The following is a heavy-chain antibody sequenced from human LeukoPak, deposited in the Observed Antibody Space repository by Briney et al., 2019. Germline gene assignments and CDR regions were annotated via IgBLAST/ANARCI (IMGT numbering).Heavy chain of an antibody. D-gene: IGHD5-12*01. J-gene: IGHJ4*02. CDR1: GGSITSYY. CDR3: AREPTSGREPTSGRPLDY. CDR2: IYSSGSN. Sequence: PSETLSLTCTVSGGSITSYYWTWIRQPAGKGLEWIGRIYSSGSNNYNPSLKSRVTTSLDTSKNHFSLNLTSVTAADTAVYYCAREPTSGREPTSGRPLDYWGQGTLVTVSS. V-gene: IGHV4-4*07.